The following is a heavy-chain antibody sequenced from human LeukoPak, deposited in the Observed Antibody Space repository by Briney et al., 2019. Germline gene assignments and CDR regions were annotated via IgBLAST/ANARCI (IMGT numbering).Heavy chain of an antibody. Sequence: ASVTVSSKTSGYTFTDFSIHWGRQAPEQRLEWMWWVNPNNGATKLAQKFQGRVTVTRDTSISTADMDVTRLMADDTAVYFCARQQFSDTCFENWGQGTVDTVSS. CDR3: ARQQFSDTCFEN. D-gene: IGHD1-26*01. CDR1: GYTFTDFS. V-gene: IGHV1-2*02. J-gene: IGHJ4*02. CDR2: VNPNNGAT.